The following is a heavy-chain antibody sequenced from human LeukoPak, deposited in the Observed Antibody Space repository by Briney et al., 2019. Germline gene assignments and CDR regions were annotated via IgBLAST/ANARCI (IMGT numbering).Heavy chain of an antibody. J-gene: IGHJ4*02. CDR3: TTASDCSGGSCYFDY. D-gene: IGHD2-15*01. CDR1: GFTFSNAW. Sequence: GGSLRLSCAASGFTFSNAWMSWVRQAPGKGLDWVGRIKSKTDGGTTDYAAPVKGRFTISRDDSKNTLYLQMYTLKTQDTAVYYCTTASDCSGGSCYFDYWGQGTLVTVSS. V-gene: IGHV3-15*01. CDR2: IKSKTDGGTT.